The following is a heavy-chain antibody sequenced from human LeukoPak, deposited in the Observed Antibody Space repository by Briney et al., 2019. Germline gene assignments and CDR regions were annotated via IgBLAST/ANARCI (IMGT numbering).Heavy chain of an antibody. J-gene: IGHJ6*03. CDR2: IKQDGSEK. D-gene: IGHD1-26*01. V-gene: IGHV3-7*01. Sequence: GGSLRLSCAASGFTLSSYWMSWVRQAPGKGLEWVANIKQDGSEKYYVDSVKGRFTISRDNAKNSLYLQMNSLRAEDTAVYYCAREVGSYSYYYYYMDVWGKGTTVTVPS. CDR3: AREVGSYSYYYYYMDV. CDR1: GFTLSSYW.